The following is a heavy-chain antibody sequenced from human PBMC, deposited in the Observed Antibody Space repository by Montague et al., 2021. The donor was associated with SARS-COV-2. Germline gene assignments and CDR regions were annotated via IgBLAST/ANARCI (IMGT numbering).Heavy chain of an antibody. J-gene: IGHJ6*02. V-gene: IGHV4-34*01. CDR2: INHSGST. CDR3: ARGAVVVQAVTEDYYYYYGMDV. Sequence: SETLSLTCTVYGGSFSGYYWSWIRQPPGKGLEWIGEINHSGSTNYNPSLKSRVTISVDTSKNQISLKLSSVTAADTAVYYCARGAVVVQAVTEDYYYYYGMDVWGQGTTVTVSS. CDR1: GGSFSGYY. D-gene: IGHD2-2*01.